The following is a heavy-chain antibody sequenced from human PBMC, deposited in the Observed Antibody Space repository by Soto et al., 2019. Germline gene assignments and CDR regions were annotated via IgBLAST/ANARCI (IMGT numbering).Heavy chain of an antibody. D-gene: IGHD3-22*01. CDR3: ASHSATEAYYYESSGPQITGSAFDI. J-gene: IGHJ3*02. CDR1: GGSISSYY. V-gene: IGHV4-4*07. Sequence: PSETLSLTCTVSGGSISSYYWSWIRQPAGKGLEWIGRIYTSGSTNYNPSLKSRVTMSVDTSKNQFSLKLSAVTAADTAVYYCASHSATEAYYYESSGPQITGSAFDIWGQGTMVTV. CDR2: IYTSGST.